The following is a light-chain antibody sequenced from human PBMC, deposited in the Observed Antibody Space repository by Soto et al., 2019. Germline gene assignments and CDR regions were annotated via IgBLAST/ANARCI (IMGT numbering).Light chain of an antibody. V-gene: IGLV2-14*01. CDR1: SSDVGGYSY. J-gene: IGLJ1*01. CDR2: EVS. Sequence: QSVLTQPASVSGSPGQAITISCTGTSSDVGGYSYVSWYQQHPGKAPKLMIYEVSYRPSGVSNRFSGSKSGNTASLTISGLQAEDEADYYCSSYSSTSTRIFGIGTKVTVL. CDR3: SSYSSTSTRI.